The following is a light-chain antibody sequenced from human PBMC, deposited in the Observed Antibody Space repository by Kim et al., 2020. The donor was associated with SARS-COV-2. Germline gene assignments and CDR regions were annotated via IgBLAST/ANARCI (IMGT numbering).Light chain of an antibody. Sequence: GQTDRITCQGHSLRSYSAGRYQQTPRQAPVLVIYGKNNRPSGIPDRFSGSSSGNTASLTITGAQAEDEADYYCNSRDNSGNHLVVFGGGTQLTVL. J-gene: IGLJ2*01. V-gene: IGLV3-19*01. CDR1: SLRSYS. CDR3: NSRDNSGNHLVV. CDR2: GKN.